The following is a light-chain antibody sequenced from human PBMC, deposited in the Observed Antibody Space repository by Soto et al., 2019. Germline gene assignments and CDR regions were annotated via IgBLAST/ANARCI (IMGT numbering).Light chain of an antibody. J-gene: IGKJ1*01. CDR3: QQSFSSPRT. V-gene: IGKV1-9*01. CDR1: QGISSY. CDR2: AAS. Sequence: DIQLTQSPSFLSASVGDRVTITCRASQGISSYLAWYQQKPGKAPKLLIYAASTLQSGVPSRFSGSGSGTGFTLTISSLQPEDFATYYCQQSFSSPRTFGQGTKVDIK.